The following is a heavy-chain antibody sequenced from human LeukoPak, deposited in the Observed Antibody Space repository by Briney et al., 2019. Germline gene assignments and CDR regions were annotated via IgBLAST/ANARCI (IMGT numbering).Heavy chain of an antibody. Sequence: GGSLRLSCAASGFTFSSYAMSWVRQAPGKGLEWVSAISGSGGSTYYADSVKDRFTISRDNSKNTLYLQMNSLRAEDTAVYYCAKDRRFGFGELPYYFDYWGQGTLVTVSS. CDR1: GFTFSSYA. V-gene: IGHV3-23*01. D-gene: IGHD3-10*01. J-gene: IGHJ4*02. CDR2: ISGSGGST. CDR3: AKDRRFGFGELPYYFDY.